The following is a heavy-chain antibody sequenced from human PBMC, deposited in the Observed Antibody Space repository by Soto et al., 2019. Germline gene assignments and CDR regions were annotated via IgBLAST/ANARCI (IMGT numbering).Heavy chain of an antibody. CDR1: GFTFSSYG. J-gene: IGHJ6*02. D-gene: IGHD6-25*01. V-gene: IGHV3-30*18. Sequence: QVQLVESGGGVVQPGRSLRLSCAASGFTFSSYGMHWVRQAPGKGLEWVAVISYDGSNKYYADSVKGRFIISRDNSKNTLYLQMNSLRPEDTAVYYCAKDLLRPGRAYGMDVWGQGTTVTVSS. CDR3: AKDLLRPGRAYGMDV. CDR2: ISYDGSNK.